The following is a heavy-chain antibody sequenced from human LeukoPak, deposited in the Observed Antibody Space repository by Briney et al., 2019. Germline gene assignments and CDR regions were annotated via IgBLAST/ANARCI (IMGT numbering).Heavy chain of an antibody. V-gene: IGHV3-23*01. CDR3: AKDRYSYGTISFDY. Sequence: GGSLRLSCAASGFTFSSYAMSWVRQAPGKALEWVSAISGSGGSTYYADSVKGRLTISRDNSKNTLYLQMNSLRAEDTAVYYCAKDRYSYGTISFDYWGQGTLVTVSS. CDR1: GFTFSSYA. D-gene: IGHD5-18*01. CDR2: ISGSGGST. J-gene: IGHJ4*02.